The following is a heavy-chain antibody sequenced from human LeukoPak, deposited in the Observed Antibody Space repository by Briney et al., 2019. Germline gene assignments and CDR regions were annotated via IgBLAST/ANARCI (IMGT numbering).Heavy chain of an antibody. CDR2: IYYSGNT. Sequence: PSETLSLTCTVSGGSIRGYYWSWIRQPPGKGLEWIGYIYYSGNTNYKASLKSRVTISVDTSKNQFSLKLSSVTAADTAVYYCARASHAGGNFDYWGQGTLVTVSS. V-gene: IGHV4-59*01. D-gene: IGHD2-8*02. CDR1: GGSIRGYY. CDR3: ARASHAGGNFDY. J-gene: IGHJ4*02.